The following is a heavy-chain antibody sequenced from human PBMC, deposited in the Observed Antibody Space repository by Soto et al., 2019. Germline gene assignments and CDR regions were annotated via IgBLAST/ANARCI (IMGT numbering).Heavy chain of an antibody. CDR3: ARLDREATITIFDY. CDR2: IYYSGST. J-gene: IGHJ4*02. V-gene: IGHV4-61*08. Sequence: SETLSLTCTVSGGSISSGGYYWSWIRQHPGKGLEWIGYIYYSGSTNYNPSLKSRVTISVDTSKNQFSLKLSSVTAADTAVYYCARLDREATITIFDYWGQGTLVTVSS. D-gene: IGHD5-12*01. CDR1: GGSISSGGYY.